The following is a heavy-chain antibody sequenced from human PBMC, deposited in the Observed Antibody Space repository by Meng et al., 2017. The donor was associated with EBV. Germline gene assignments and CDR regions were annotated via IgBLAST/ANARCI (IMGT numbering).Heavy chain of an antibody. CDR3: ASESGRGFTPDY. CDR2: LIPMSDAP. V-gene: IGHV1-69*01. J-gene: IGHJ4*02. CDR1: GGTFRSDA. D-gene: IGHD3-10*01. Sequence: GQYGAEEKKPGSSVKVSCQASGGTFRSDAISWVRQAPGQGLEWMGGLIPMSDAPHYAQKFQGRVTITADESTSTHYMDLSGLRSEDTAVYYCASESGRGFTPDYWGQGTLVTVSS.